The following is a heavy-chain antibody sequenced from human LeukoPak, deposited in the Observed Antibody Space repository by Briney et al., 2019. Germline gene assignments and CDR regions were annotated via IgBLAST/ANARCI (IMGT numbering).Heavy chain of an antibody. J-gene: IGHJ6*02. CDR1: GLTVNNNY. V-gene: IGHV3-53*01. CDR2: IYSGGNT. D-gene: IGHD3-10*01. Sequence: GGSLRLSCAASGLTVNNNYMNWVRQAPGKGLEWVSVIYSGGNTYYADSVRGRFTISRDNSKNTLYLQMNSLRAEDTAVYYCARGGGSGSYYFVGMDVWGQGTTVTVSS. CDR3: ARGGGSGSYYFVGMDV.